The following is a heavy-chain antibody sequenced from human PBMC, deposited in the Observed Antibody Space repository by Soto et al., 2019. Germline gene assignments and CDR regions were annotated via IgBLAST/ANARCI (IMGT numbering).Heavy chain of an antibody. CDR3: AKGIAARPEGEWNY. J-gene: IGHJ4*02. V-gene: IGHV3-23*01. D-gene: IGHD6-6*01. CDR1: GFTFSSYA. CDR2: ISGSGGST. Sequence: GGSLRLSCAASGFTFSSYAMSWVRQAPGKGLEWVSAISGSGGSTYYADSVKGRFTISRDNSKNTLYLQMNSLRAEDTAVYYCAKGIAARPEGEWNYWGQGTLVTVSS.